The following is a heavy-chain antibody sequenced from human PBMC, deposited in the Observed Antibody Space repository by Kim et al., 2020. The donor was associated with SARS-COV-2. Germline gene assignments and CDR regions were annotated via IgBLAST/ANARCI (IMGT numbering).Heavy chain of an antibody. J-gene: IGHJ6*02. Sequence: ASVKVSCKASGYTFTSYALQWVRQAPGQRLEWMGWINAGNGNTKDSQKFQGRVTLTRDTSASTAYMELSSLRSEDTAVYYCARVVVPVVMNGMDVWGQGTTVTVSS. CDR1: GYTFTSYA. CDR3: ARVVVPVVMNGMDV. D-gene: IGHD2-2*01. V-gene: IGHV1-3*01. CDR2: INAGNGNT.